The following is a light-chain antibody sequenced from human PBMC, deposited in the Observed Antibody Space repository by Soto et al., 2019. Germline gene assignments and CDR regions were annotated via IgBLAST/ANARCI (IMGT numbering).Light chain of an antibody. CDR3: QQSFSSPYT. CDR2: VAF. V-gene: IGKV1-39*01. Sequence: DIQMTQSPSSLSASVGDRVTITCRASQTIDNNLNWYQQKPGKAPSLLIYVAFSIQSGVPSRFSGSGCWADFTLTISSLPPDEFATYFCQQSFSSPYTFGQGTILELK. CDR1: QTIDNN. J-gene: IGKJ2*01.